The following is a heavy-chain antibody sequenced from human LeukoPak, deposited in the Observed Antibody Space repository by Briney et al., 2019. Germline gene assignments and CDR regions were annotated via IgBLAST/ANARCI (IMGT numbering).Heavy chain of an antibody. CDR1: GFTFSSYG. Sequence: GALRLSCAASGFTFSSYGMHWVRPAPGKGLEWVAVISYDGSNKYYADSVKGRFTISRDNSKNTLYLQMNSLRAEDTAVYYCAKDLGTAMVTGFGLIYSKYYYYYGMDVWGQGTTVTVSS. CDR2: ISYDGSNK. CDR3: AKDLGTAMVTGFGLIYSKYYYYYGMDV. J-gene: IGHJ6*02. V-gene: IGHV3-30*18. D-gene: IGHD5-18*01.